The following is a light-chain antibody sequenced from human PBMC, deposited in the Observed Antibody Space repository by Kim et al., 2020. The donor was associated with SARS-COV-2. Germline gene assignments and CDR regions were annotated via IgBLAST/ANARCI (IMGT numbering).Light chain of an antibody. Sequence: QSVLTQPPSVSAAPGQKVTISCSGSRSNIGSNPVSWYQQFPGTAPKLTTYDNIKRPSGIPDRFSSSKSGTLATLGITGLRTGDEADEYCATWDSSLSDGVFGGGPQLTIL. J-gene: IGLJ2*01. CDR2: DNI. CDR3: ATWDSSLSDGV. V-gene: IGLV1-51*01. CDR1: RSNIGSNP.